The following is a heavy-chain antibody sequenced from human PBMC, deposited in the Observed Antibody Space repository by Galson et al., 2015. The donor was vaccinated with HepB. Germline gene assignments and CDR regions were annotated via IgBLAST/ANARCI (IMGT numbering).Heavy chain of an antibody. J-gene: IGHJ2*01. CDR3: ARESGTPGNWYFDL. CDR2: IGTGGGP. Sequence: SLRLSCAASGFTFNNYDFHWVRQTAGKGLEWVSGIGTGGGPNYPDAVKGRFTISRENAQNSVFLQMNSLRDGDTAVYYCARESGTPGNWYFDLWGRGILVTVSS. CDR1: GFTFNNYD. V-gene: IGHV3-13*05. D-gene: IGHD1-1*01.